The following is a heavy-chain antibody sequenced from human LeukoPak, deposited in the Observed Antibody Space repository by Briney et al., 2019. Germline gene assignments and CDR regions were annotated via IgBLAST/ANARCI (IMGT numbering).Heavy chain of an antibody. CDR3: AKDSGWQGEYNWFDP. J-gene: IGHJ5*02. D-gene: IGHD6-19*01. Sequence: GGSLRLSCAASGFTFSSYAMSWVRQAPGKGLEWVSAISGSGGSTYYADFVKGRFTISRDNSKNTLYLQMNSLRAEDTAVYYCAKDSGWQGEYNWFDPWGQGTLVTVSS. V-gene: IGHV3-23*01. CDR2: ISGSGGST. CDR1: GFTFSSYA.